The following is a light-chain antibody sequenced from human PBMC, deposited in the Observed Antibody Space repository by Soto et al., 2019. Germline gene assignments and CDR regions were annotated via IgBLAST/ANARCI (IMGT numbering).Light chain of an antibody. CDR1: LGISIN. J-gene: IGKJ1*01. V-gene: IGKV3-15*01. CDR2: GAS. Sequence: EIVMTQSPATLAVSPCEIVTLSCRASLGISINLAWYQQRPGQAPRLLIYGASTRATGVPTRFSGSGSGTEFTLTISSLQSEDLAVYHCQQYNKWPQTFGQGTKVDIK. CDR3: QQYNKWPQT.